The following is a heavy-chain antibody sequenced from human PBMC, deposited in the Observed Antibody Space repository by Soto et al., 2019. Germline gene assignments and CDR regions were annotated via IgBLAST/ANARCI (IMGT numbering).Heavy chain of an antibody. J-gene: IGHJ4*02. CDR3: SRFDYYDSRGYLDFGPK. V-gene: IGHV4-59*01. D-gene: IGHD3-22*01. CDR2: IYYIFST. Sequence: SETLSLTCTVSGGSISSYYWIWIRQPPVNGLEFIGYIYYIFSTDYNPSLKSRFTISLYTSKNQFSLKLISFTAAYTAVCYCSRFDYYDSRGYLDFGPKWGQGTMVTVSS. CDR1: GGSISSYY.